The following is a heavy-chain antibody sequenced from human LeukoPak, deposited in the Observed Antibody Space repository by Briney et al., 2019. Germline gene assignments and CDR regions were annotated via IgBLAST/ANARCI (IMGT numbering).Heavy chain of an antibody. CDR1: GGSISSYY. Sequence: MSSETLSLTCTVSGGSISSYYWSWIRQPAGKGLEWIGRIYTSGSTNYNPSLKSRVTMSVDTSKNQFSLKLSSVTAADTAVYYCARDHYGSGSPYYYYYMDVWGKGTTVTISS. D-gene: IGHD3-10*01. J-gene: IGHJ6*03. CDR2: IYTSGST. CDR3: ARDHYGSGSPYYYYYMDV. V-gene: IGHV4-4*07.